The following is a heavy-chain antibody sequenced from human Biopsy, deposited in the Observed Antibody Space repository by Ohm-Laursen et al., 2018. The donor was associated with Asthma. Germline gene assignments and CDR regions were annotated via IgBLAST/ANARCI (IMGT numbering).Heavy chain of an antibody. CDR3: ARTNSDFLTGRANDALAL. V-gene: IGHV1-3*01. CDR2: INAGDGNT. D-gene: IGHD3-9*01. CDR1: GYTFIHFA. J-gene: IGHJ3*01. Sequence: GASVKVSCNASGYTFIHFAIHWVRQAPGQRLEWMGWINAGDGNTKYSQKFQDRVTITRDTSASTAYMDLRSLRSEDTAMYYCARTNSDFLTGRANDALALWGQGTMVTVSS.